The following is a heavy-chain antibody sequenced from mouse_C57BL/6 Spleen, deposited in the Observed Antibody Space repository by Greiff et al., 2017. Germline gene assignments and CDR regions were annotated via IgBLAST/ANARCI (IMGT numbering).Heavy chain of an antibody. J-gene: IGHJ2*01. CDR1: GYAFTNYL. V-gene: IGHV1-54*01. CDR2: INPGSGGT. CDR3: ARHGSSYGNYYFEC. Sequence: QVQLQQSGAELVRPGTSVKVSCKASGYAFTNYLIEWVKQRPGQGLEWIGVINPGSGGTNYNEKFKGKATMTADKSSSTAYMQLSSLTSEDSAVYYCARHGSSYGNYYFECWGQGTTLTVSS. D-gene: IGHD1-1*01.